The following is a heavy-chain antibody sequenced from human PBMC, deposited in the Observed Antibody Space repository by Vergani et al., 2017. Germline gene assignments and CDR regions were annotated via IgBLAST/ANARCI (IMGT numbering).Heavy chain of an antibody. CDR3: AKDTSSGGWLQRGNFDY. Sequence: QVQLVESGGGVVQPGRSLRLSCAASGFTFSSYAMHWVRQAPGKGLEWVAVISYDGSNKYYADSVKGRFTISRDNSKNTLYLQMNSLRAEDTAVYYWAKDTSSGGWLQRGNFDYWGQGTLVTVSS. D-gene: IGHD5-24*01. V-gene: IGHV3-30-3*01. CDR2: ISYDGSNK. CDR1: GFTFSSYA. J-gene: IGHJ4*02.